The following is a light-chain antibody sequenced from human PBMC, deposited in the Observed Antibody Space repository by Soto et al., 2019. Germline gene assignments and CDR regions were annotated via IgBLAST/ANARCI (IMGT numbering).Light chain of an antibody. J-gene: IGKJ5*01. V-gene: IGKV3-15*01. CDR2: GAS. CDR3: QQYNNWPLT. Sequence: EIVMTQSPATLSVSPGERATLSCRASQSVSSNLAWYQQKPGQAPRLLFYGASSRATGIPVRFSGSGSGTEFTLTISSLQSEDFAVYYCQQYNNWPLTFGQGTRLEIK. CDR1: QSVSSN.